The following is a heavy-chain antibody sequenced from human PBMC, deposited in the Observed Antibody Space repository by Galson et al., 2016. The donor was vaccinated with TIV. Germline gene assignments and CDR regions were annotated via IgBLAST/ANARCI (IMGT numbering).Heavy chain of an antibody. Sequence: GAEVKKPGDSLKITCQASGYGFVDYWIVWVRQRPGKGLEWMGIVYLGDSVTGYSTSFPGQVAISADQSSHTAYLQWSSLQASDTAMYYCARTAGGIDQWGQGTLVTVSS. CDR1: GYGFVDYW. CDR3: ARTAGGIDQ. CDR2: VYLGDSVT. D-gene: IGHD1-26*01. J-gene: IGHJ4*02. V-gene: IGHV5-51*01.